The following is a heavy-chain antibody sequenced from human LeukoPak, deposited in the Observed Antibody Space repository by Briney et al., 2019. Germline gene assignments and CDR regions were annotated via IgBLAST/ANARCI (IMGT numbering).Heavy chain of an antibody. V-gene: IGHV4-59*01. CDR1: GGSISSYY. Sequence: SETLSLTCTVSGGSISSYYWSWIRQPPGKGLEWIGYIYYSGSTNYNPSLKSRVTISVDTSKNQFSLKLSSVTAADTAVYYCARALYDSSGSVWFDPWGQGTLVTVSS. CDR3: ARALYDSSGSVWFDP. D-gene: IGHD3-22*01. J-gene: IGHJ5*02. CDR2: IYYSGST.